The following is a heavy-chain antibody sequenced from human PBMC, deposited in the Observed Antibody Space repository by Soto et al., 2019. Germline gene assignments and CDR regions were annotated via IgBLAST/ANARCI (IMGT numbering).Heavy chain of an antibody. J-gene: IGHJ5*02. V-gene: IGHV4-4*07. Sequence: PSETLSLTCTVSGASISGFYWSWIRKSAGKGLEWIGRIYATGTTDYNPSLKSRVTMSVDTSKKQFSLKLRSVTAADTAVYYCVRDGTKTLRDWFDPWGQGISVTV. CDR3: VRDGTKTLRDWFDP. CDR1: GASISGFY. D-gene: IGHD1-1*01. CDR2: IYATGTT.